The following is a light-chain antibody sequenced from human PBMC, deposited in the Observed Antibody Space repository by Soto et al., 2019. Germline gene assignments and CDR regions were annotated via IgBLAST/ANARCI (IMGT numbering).Light chain of an antibody. J-gene: IGKJ5*01. CDR2: LGS. Sequence: DIVMTQLPLSLAVAPGEPASMSSRSSQSLLHSNGYNYLDWYLQKPGQSPQLLIYLGSNRASGVPDRFSGSGSGTDFTLKISRVEAEDVGVYYCMQALQTPITFGQGTRLE. CDR1: QSLLHSNGYNY. V-gene: IGKV2-28*01. CDR3: MQALQTPIT.